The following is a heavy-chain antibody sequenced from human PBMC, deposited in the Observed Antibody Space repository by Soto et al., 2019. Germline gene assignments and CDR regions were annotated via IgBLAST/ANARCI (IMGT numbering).Heavy chain of an antibody. CDR3: ARTRSAWSDFHYYSLDV. CDR1: GFTFNSYG. J-gene: IGHJ6*02. D-gene: IGHD1-26*01. V-gene: IGHV3-30*03. CDR2: ISYDSTKT. Sequence: QVQLVESGGGVVQPGRSLRLSCAASGFTFNSYGMHWVRQGPGNGLEWVAFISYDSTKTYYADSVKGRFTISRDNSNSALYVQMNSLTGEDTAVSYCARTRSAWSDFHYYSLDVWGQRTTVTVSS.